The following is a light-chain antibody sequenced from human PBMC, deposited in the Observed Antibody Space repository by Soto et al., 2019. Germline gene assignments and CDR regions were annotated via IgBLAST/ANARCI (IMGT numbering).Light chain of an antibody. Sequence: QSVLTQPPSACGTPEQRVTISCCGSSSNIGSNTVNWYQQLPGTAPKLLIYSNNQRPSGVPDRFSGSKSGTSASLAISGLQSEDEADYYCAAWDDSLNGPNYVFGTGTKLTVL. CDR3: AAWDDSLNGPNYV. CDR2: SNN. J-gene: IGLJ1*01. V-gene: IGLV1-44*01. CDR1: SSNIGSNT.